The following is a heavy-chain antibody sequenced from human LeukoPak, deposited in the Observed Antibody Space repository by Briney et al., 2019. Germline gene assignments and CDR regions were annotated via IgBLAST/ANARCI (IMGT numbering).Heavy chain of an antibody. CDR2: ISSSGSTI. V-gene: IGHV3-11*01. CDR1: GFTFSDYY. CDR3: ARGGYSSSWYRGTRSDDAFDI. J-gene: IGHJ3*02. Sequence: GGSLRLSCAASGFTFSDYYMSWVRQAPGKGLEWVSYISSSGSTIYYADSVKGRFTISRDNAKNSLYLQMNSLRAEDTAVYYCARGGYSSSWYRGTRSDDAFDIWGQGTMVTVSS. D-gene: IGHD6-13*01.